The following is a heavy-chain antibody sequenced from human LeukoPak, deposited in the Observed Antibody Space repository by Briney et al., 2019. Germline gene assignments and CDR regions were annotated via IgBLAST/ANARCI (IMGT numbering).Heavy chain of an antibody. D-gene: IGHD5-12*01. CDR2: IYGDGTT. V-gene: IGHV3-66*02. Sequence: GGSLTLSCAASGFTVSNDYMAWVRQAPGRGLEWVSLIYGDGTTFYTDSVKGRFTISRDNFKNTMYLQMNSLRPEDTALYYCARDNGYSGYDSVISGNYYMDVWGKGTTVTVSS. J-gene: IGHJ6*03. CDR1: GFTVSNDY. CDR3: ARDNGYSGYDSVISGNYYMDV.